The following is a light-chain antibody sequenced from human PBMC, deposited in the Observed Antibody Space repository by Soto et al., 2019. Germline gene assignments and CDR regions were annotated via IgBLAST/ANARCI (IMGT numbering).Light chain of an antibody. J-gene: IGLJ1*01. V-gene: IGLV2-14*01. Sequence: QSELTQHASVSGSHRQSITISCPGTNSDDGGHQYVSWYQQHPGEAPKLMIYDDRNRPSGVSYRFSGSKSGNTASLTISGLQAEDEADYYCSSYTSSSTRVFGTGTKVTVL. CDR2: DDR. CDR1: NSDDGGHQY. CDR3: SSYTSSSTRV.